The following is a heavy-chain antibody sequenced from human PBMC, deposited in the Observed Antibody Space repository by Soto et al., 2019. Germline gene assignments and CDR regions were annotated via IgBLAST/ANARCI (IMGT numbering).Heavy chain of an antibody. V-gene: IGHV1-69*13. Sequence: SVKGSCKASGDTDTNYVISWVRQAPGQGLEWMGGIFPKFGTTYSAQKLQDRLTITADESTSTVYMQLSSLRLDDTAVYYCEAEMTFGKLSVVWGQGTTVTVS. CDR3: EAEMTFGKLSVV. J-gene: IGHJ6*02. D-gene: IGHD3-16*02. CDR1: GDTDTNYV. CDR2: IFPKFGTT.